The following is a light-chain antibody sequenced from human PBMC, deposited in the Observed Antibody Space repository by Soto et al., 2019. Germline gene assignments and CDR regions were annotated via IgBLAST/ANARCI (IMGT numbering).Light chain of an antibody. V-gene: IGKV1-13*02. CDR1: QGISSA. Sequence: AIQLTQSPSSLSASVGDRVTITCRASQGISSALAWYQEKPGKAPKLLIYDASSLESGVPSRFSGSGSGTDFTLTISSLQPEDFATYYCQQFNSYTFTFGPGTKVDIK. CDR2: DAS. CDR3: QQFNSYTFT. J-gene: IGKJ3*01.